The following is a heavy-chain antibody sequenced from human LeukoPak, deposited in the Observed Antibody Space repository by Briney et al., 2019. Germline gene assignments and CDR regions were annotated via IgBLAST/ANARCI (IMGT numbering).Heavy chain of an antibody. CDR3: AREEIISDGDAFDI. D-gene: IGHD2-15*01. Sequence: PGGSLRLSCAASGFTFSSYWMTWVRQAPGKGLEWVANIKQDGSEKYYVDSVKGRFTISRDNSKNTLSLQMNSLRAEDTVVYYCAREEIISDGDAFDIWGQGTMVTVSS. CDR1: GFTFSSYW. V-gene: IGHV3-7*01. CDR2: IKQDGSEK. J-gene: IGHJ3*02.